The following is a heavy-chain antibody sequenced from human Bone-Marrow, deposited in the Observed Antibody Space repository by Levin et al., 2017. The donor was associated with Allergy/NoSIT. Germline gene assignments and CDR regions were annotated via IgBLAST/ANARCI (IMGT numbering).Heavy chain of an antibody. D-gene: IGHD1-26*01. CDR1: GFTFSNHA. CDR3: AKDRGGEWEAYYYGMDV. J-gene: IGHJ6*02. V-gene: IGHV3-23*01. Sequence: GGSLRLSCATSGFTFSNHAMTWVRQAPGKGLEWVSGISGSGGRTNYADSVMGRFTCSRYHSKKTLYLQMDSLRGEDTAVYYCAKDRGGEWEAYYYGMDVWGQGTTVTVSS. CDR2: ISGSGGRT.